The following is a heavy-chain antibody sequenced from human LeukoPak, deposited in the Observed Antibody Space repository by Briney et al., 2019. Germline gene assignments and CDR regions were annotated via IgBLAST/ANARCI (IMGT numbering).Heavy chain of an antibody. CDR3: AKVPGLFHIFDY. V-gene: IGHV3-30*02. CDR1: GFTFSSYG. J-gene: IGHJ4*02. Sequence: PGGSLRLSCAASGFTFSSYGMHWVRQAPGKGLEWVAFIRYDGSNKYYADSVKGRFTISRDNSKNTLYLQMNSLRAEDTAVYCCAKVPGLFHIFDYWGQGTLVTVSS. CDR2: IRYDGSNK. D-gene: IGHD3-22*01.